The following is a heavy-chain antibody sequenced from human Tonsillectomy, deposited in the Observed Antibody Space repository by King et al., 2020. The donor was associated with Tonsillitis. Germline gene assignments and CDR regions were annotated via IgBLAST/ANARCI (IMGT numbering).Heavy chain of an antibody. CDR2: IDPSDSYT. V-gene: IGHV5-10-1*03. D-gene: IGHD2-15*01. J-gene: IGHJ4*02. Sequence: VQLVQSGAEVKKPGESLRISCQGSGYSFTSHWINWVRQMPGKGLEWMGRIDPSDSYTDYSPSFQGHVTISADNSISTAYLQLSSLKASDTAMYYCARRCSGGRCYTSYFFDYWGQGTLVTVSS. CDR1: GYSFTSHW. CDR3: ARRCSGGRCYTSYFFDY.